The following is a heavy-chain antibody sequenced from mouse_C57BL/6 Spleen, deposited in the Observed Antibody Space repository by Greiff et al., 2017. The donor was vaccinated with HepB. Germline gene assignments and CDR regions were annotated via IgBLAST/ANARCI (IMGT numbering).Heavy chain of an antibody. CDR1: GYTFTSYW. CDR3: ARSSPLTRRGNVYYFDY. Sequence: QVQLQQSGAELVKPGASVKLSCKASGYTFTSYWMQWVKQRPGQGLEWIGEIDPSDSYTNYNQKFKGKATLTVDTSSSTAYMQLSSLTSEDSAVYYCARSSPLTRRGNVYYFDYWGQGTALTVSS. V-gene: IGHV1-50*01. CDR2: IDPSDSYT. J-gene: IGHJ2*01. D-gene: IGHD4-1*01.